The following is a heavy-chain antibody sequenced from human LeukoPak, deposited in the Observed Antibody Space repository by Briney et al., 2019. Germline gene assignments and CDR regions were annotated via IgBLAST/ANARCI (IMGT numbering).Heavy chain of an antibody. CDR1: GGSISTSNYY. V-gene: IGHV4-39*07. J-gene: IGHJ4*02. CDR2: IFYSGST. D-gene: IGHD2-21*01. Sequence: SETLSLTCTVSGGSISTSNYYWGWIRQPPGKGLEWFGNIFYSGSTYYSPSLKSRVTISVDTSKNQFSLKLSSVTAADTAVYYCARGLHISYWGQGTLVTVSS. CDR3: ARGLHISY.